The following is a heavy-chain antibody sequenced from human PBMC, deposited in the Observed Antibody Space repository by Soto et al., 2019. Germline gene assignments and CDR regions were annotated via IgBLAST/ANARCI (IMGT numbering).Heavy chain of an antibody. CDR1: GCTFSSYA. D-gene: IGHD2-2*01. V-gene: IGHV3-23*01. CDR3: AKDWHCSSTSCPPDSSWFDP. J-gene: IGHJ5*02. Sequence: PGGSLRLSCAASGCTFSSYAMSLVCQAQGKGLEWVSAISGSGGSTYYADSVKGRFTISRDNSKNTLYLQMNSLRAEDTAVYYCAKDWHCSSTSCPPDSSWFDPWGQEPWSPSPQ. CDR2: ISGSGGST.